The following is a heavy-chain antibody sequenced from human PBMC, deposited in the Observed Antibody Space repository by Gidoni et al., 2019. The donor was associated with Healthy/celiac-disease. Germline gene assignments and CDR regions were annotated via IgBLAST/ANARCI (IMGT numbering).Heavy chain of an antibody. V-gene: IGHV3-49*05. D-gene: IGHD3-9*01. CDR1: GFTFGAYA. J-gene: IGHJ4*02. Sequence: EVQLVESGGGLVKPGRSLRLSCTASGFTFGAYAMSWFRQAPGKGLEWVGFIRSKAYGGTTEYAASVKGRFTISRDDSKSIAYLQMNSLKTEDTAVYYCTRDREYYDILTGPDYWGQGTLVTVSS. CDR2: IRSKAYGGTT. CDR3: TRDREYYDILTGPDY.